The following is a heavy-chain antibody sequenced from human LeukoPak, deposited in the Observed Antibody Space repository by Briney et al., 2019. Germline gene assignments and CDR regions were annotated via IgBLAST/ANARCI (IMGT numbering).Heavy chain of an antibody. Sequence: GGPLRLSCAASGFAFSDYWMTWVRQAPGKGLEGVAHINQDGSKEHYMDSVKARFTIYRDNAKNSLSLQMNSLRAEDTAVYYCVRDGGVSGYDLLDYWGQGTLVTVSS. CDR2: INQDGSKE. CDR3: VRDGGVSGYDLLDY. D-gene: IGHD5-12*01. J-gene: IGHJ4*02. CDR1: GFAFSDYW. V-gene: IGHV3-7*01.